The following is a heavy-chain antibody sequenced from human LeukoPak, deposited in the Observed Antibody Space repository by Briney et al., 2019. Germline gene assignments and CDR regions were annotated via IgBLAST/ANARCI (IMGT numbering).Heavy chain of an antibody. J-gene: IGHJ4*02. V-gene: IGHV4-59*02. CDR3: ARVRPNWNDGTFDY. D-gene: IGHD1-1*01. CDR2: FLYSGTT. Sequence: SETLSLTCSVSNGAVKNYYWTWIRQPPGQGLEWIGNFLYSGTTTYKPSLDNRLTLSIDTSTNTVSLRLRSVTAADTAVYYCARVRPNWNDGTFDYWGQGTLVTVSS. CDR1: NGAVKNYY.